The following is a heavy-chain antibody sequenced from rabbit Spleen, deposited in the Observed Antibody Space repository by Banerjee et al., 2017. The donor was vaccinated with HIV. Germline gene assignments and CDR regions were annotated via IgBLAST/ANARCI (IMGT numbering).Heavy chain of an antibody. CDR3: ARDSGSGPYIDGYFNL. CDR1: GFSFSTDYY. J-gene: IGHJ4*01. V-gene: IGHV1S45*01. D-gene: IGHD1-1*01. CDR2: IYTTNLKT. Sequence: QQQLEESGGGLVKPGGTLTLTCTASGFSFSTDYYMCWVRQAPGKGLECIACIYTTNLKTYYASWAKGRFTISKTSSTTVTLQMTSLTVADTATYFCARDSGSGPYIDGYFNLWGPGTLVTVS.